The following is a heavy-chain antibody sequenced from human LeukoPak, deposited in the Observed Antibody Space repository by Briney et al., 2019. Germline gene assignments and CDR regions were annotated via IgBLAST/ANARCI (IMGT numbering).Heavy chain of an antibody. CDR3: ARIPMTLNAFDI. Sequence: SGPTLVNPTQTLTLTCTFSGFSLSTSGMRVSWIRQPPGKALEWLARIDWDDDKFYSTSLKTRLTISKDTSKNQVVLTMTNMDHVDTATYYCARIPMTLNAFDIWGQGTMVTVSS. D-gene: IGHD2-21*02. J-gene: IGHJ3*02. CDR2: IDWDDDK. V-gene: IGHV2-70*04. CDR1: GFSLSTSGMR.